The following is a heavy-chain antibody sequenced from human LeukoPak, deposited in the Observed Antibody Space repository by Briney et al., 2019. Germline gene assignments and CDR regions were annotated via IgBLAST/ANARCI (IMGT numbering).Heavy chain of an antibody. J-gene: IGHJ4*02. CDR1: GFTFSDYY. V-gene: IGHV3-64D*06. Sequence: GGSLRLSCAASGFTFSDYYMTWLRQAPGKGLQYVSAISSNGDNTYYADSVKGRFTISRDNSKNTLYLQMSSLRADDTAVYYCVRGTGYWGQGTLVTVSS. CDR3: VRGTGY. CDR2: ISSNGDNT.